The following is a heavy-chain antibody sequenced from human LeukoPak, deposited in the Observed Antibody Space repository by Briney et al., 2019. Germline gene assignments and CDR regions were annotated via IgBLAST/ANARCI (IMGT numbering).Heavy chain of an antibody. CDR3: ARRDSSSWYPFDY. Sequence: PSETLSLTCTVSGGSISSSSYYWGWIRQPPGKGLEWIGSIYYSGSTYYNPSLKSRVTISVDTSKNQFSLKLSSVTAADTAVYYCARRDSSSWYPFDYWGQGTLVTVSS. V-gene: IGHV4-39*01. CDR1: GGSISSSSYY. J-gene: IGHJ4*02. CDR2: IYYSGST. D-gene: IGHD6-13*01.